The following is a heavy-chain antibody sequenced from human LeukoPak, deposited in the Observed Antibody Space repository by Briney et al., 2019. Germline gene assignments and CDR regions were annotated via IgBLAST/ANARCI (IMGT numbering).Heavy chain of an antibody. D-gene: IGHD3-3*01. CDR1: GFTFSSYA. V-gene: IGHV3-66*02. CDR3: ARDSTFRSYDFWSGPSRMDV. Sequence: GGSLRLSCAASGFTFSSYAMHWVRQAPGKGLEWVSVIYSGGSTYYADSVKGRFTISRDNSKNTLYLQMNSLRAEDTAVYYCARDSTFRSYDFWSGPSRMDVWGKGTTVTVSS. CDR2: IYSGGST. J-gene: IGHJ6*04.